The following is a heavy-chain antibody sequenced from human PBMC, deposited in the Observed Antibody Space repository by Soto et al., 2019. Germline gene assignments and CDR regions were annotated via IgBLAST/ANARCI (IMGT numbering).Heavy chain of an antibody. Sequence: EVQLVESGGGLVKPGGSLRLACAASGFTFNHAWMSWVRQAPGKGLEWVGRIKSKTDGGTTDYAAPVKGRFTISRDDSKNTLYLQMNSLKTEDTAVYYCTTELVHSNGWYSRCFDYWGQGTLVTVSS. CDR2: IKSKTDGGTT. CDR1: GFTFNHAW. V-gene: IGHV3-15*01. D-gene: IGHD6-19*01. J-gene: IGHJ4*02. CDR3: TTELVHSNGWYSRCFDY.